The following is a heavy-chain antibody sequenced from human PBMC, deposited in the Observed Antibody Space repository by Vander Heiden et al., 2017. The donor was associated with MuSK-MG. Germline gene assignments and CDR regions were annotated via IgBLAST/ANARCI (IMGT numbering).Heavy chain of an antibody. D-gene: IGHD7-27*01. J-gene: IGHJ6*03. CDR3: ARDLGNAGVYYYYMDV. V-gene: IGHV1-8*01. CDR2: MNPNSGNT. CDR1: GYTFTSYD. Sequence: QVQLVQSGAEVKKPGASVKVSCKASGYTFTSYDINWVRQATGQGLEWMGWMNPNSGNTGYAQKFQGRVTMTRNTSISTAYMELSSLRSEETAVYYCARDLGNAGVYYYYMDVWGKGTTVTVSS.